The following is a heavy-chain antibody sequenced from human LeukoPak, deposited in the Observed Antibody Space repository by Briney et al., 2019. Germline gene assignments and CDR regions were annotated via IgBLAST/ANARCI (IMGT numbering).Heavy chain of an antibody. J-gene: IGHJ3*02. Sequence: PSETLSLTCTVSGGSISSSTYYWGWIRQPPGKGLEWIGSIYYSGSTYYNPSLKSRVTISVDTSKNQFSLKLSSVTAADTAVHYCARRARGAKFGSGAFDIWGQGTMVTVSS. D-gene: IGHD3-10*01. CDR2: IYYSGST. CDR3: ARRARGAKFGSGAFDI. V-gene: IGHV4-39*01. CDR1: GGSISSSTYY.